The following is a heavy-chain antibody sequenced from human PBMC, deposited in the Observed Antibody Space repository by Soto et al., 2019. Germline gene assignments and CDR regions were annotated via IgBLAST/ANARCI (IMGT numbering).Heavy chain of an antibody. J-gene: IGHJ6*02. CDR2: INPKSGDT. CDR1: GYTFTDYY. V-gene: IGHV1-2*04. CDR3: ARVNGDAPPRGMDV. Sequence: QVQLVQSGAEVKKPGASVKVSCKASGYTFTDYYMHWVRQAPGQGLEWMGRINPKSGDTKYAEKFQAWLTMTRDTSISTAYMEVTRLRSDDTAVYYCARVNGDAPPRGMDVWGQGTTVTVSS. D-gene: IGHD2-21*02.